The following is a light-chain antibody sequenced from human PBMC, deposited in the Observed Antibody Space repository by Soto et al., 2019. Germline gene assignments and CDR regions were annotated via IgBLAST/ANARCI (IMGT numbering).Light chain of an antibody. J-gene: IGLJ2*01. CDR1: SSDVSGYNF. CDR3: SSYTSSGTLV. CDR2: DVS. Sequence: QSALTQPASVSASPGQSITISCTGTSSDVSGYNFMAWYQQHPDKAPKLLIYDVSNRPSGISGRFSGSKSGNTASLTISGLRAEDEADYYCSSYTSSGTLVFGGGTKLTVL. V-gene: IGLV2-14*01.